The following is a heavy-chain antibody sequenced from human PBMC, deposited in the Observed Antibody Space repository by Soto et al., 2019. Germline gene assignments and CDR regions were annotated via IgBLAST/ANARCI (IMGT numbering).Heavy chain of an antibody. D-gene: IGHD3-10*01. J-gene: IGHJ4*02. V-gene: IGHV3-53*01. Sequence: EVQLVESGGGLIQPGGSLRLSCAVSGFTVSNNYMSWVRQAPGKGLEGVSVIYSGGYTAYGDSVKGRFTISRDNSKNTLSPKRTTRRPDAAAVFSGATPPGGGGYWGQGTLVTVSS. CDR2: IYSGGYT. CDR3: ATPPGGGGY. CDR1: GFTVSNNY.